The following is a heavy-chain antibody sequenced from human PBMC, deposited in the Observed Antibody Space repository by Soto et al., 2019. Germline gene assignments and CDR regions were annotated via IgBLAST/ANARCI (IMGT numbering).Heavy chain of an antibody. Sequence: ASVKVSCKASGYTFNDYYIYWVRQAPGQGLEWVAWINPNSGGTNYAQKFQGRVTMTRDTSISTAYMELSRLRSDDTAVYYCASRPSVLGVPAVDYWGQGTLVTVSS. CDR1: GYTFNDYY. CDR2: INPNSGGT. J-gene: IGHJ4*02. D-gene: IGHD2-2*01. CDR3: ASRPSVLGVPAVDY. V-gene: IGHV1-2*02.